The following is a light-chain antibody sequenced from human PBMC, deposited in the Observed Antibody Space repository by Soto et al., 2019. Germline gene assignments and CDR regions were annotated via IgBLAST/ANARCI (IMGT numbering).Light chain of an antibody. CDR3: QQYSEYSLT. J-gene: IGKJ1*01. CDR1: QSLSSK. Sequence: DIQMTQSPSTLSASVGDRVTITCRASQSLSSKLAWYQQRPGTAPKLFIYKASSLESGVPSRYSGSESGTEFTLTISSLQPDDLGTYYCQQYSEYSLTFGQGTKVEIK. CDR2: KAS. V-gene: IGKV1-5*03.